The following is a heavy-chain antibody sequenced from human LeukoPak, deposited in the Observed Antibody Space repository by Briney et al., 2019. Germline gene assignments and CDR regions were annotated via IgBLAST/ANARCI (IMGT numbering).Heavy chain of an antibody. CDR3: ARVFDFGDNGDDAFDT. CDR1: GYRFNAYG. J-gene: IGHJ3*02. CDR2: ISGYNGNT. Sequence: ASVNVSCMTSGYRFNAYGISWVRQAPGQGGEGMGWISGYNGNTNYGEKVQGRLTMTLDTSTTTAYMVLSGLRSDDTAVYYCARVFDFGDNGDDAFDTWGQGTLVTVSS. V-gene: IGHV1-18*01. D-gene: IGHD4-17*01.